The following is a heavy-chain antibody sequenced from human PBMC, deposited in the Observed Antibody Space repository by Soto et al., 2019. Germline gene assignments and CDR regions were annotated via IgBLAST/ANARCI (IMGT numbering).Heavy chain of an antibody. J-gene: IGHJ5*02. D-gene: IGHD4-17*01. CDR3: ARNRDYGDYVRRPDWFDP. CDR1: GGSISSSSYY. CDR2: IYYSGST. V-gene: IGHV4-39*01. Sequence: SETLFLTCTVSGGSISSSSYYWGWIRQPPGKGLEWIGSIYYSGSTYYNPSLKSRVTISVDTSKNQFSLKLSSVTAADTAVYYCARNRDYGDYVRRPDWFDPWGQGTLVTVSS.